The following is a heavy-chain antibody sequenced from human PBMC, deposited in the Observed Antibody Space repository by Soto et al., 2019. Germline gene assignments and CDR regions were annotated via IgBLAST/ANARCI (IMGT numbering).Heavy chain of an antibody. CDR1: GFTFSSYA. Sequence: GGSLRLSCAASGFTFSSYAMHWVRQAPGKGLEWVAVISYDGSNKYYADSVKGRFTISRDNSKNTLYLQMNSLRAEDTAVYYCARRMGKIVVVPAASMAPQTFDYWGQGTLVTVSS. V-gene: IGHV3-30-3*01. D-gene: IGHD2-2*01. CDR3: ARRMGKIVVVPAASMAPQTFDY. J-gene: IGHJ4*02. CDR2: ISYDGSNK.